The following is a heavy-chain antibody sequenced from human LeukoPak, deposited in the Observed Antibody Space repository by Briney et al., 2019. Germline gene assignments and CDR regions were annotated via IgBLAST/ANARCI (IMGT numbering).Heavy chain of an antibody. J-gene: IGHJ4*02. D-gene: IGHD3-3*01. Sequence: GGSLRLPCAASGFTFSSYAMSWVRQAPGKGLGWVSAISGSGGSTYYADSVKGRFTISRDNSKNTLYLQMNSLRAEDTAVYYCAKNLHDFWSGYTFDYWGQGTLVTVSS. CDR3: AKNLHDFWSGYTFDY. V-gene: IGHV3-23*01. CDR1: GFTFSSYA. CDR2: ISGSGGST.